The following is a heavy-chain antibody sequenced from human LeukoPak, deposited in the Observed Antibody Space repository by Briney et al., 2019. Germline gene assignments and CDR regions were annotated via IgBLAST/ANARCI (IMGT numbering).Heavy chain of an antibody. CDR3: ARGWSGSENYIDY. D-gene: IGHD2-15*01. CDR1: GGSISSGGYY. CDR2: IYYSGST. V-gene: IGHV4-31*03. Sequence: PSQTLSLTCTVSGGSISSGGYYWSWIRQHPGKGLEWIGYIYYSGSTYYNPSLKSRVTISVDTSKNQFSLKLSSVTAADTAVYYCARGWSGSENYIDYWGQGTLVTVSS. J-gene: IGHJ4*02.